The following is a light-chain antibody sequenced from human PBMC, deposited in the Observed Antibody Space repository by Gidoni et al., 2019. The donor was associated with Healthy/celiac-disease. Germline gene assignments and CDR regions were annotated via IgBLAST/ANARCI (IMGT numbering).Light chain of an antibody. V-gene: IGKV3-11*01. CDR2: DAS. CDR1: QSVSSY. Sequence: IVLTQSPATLSSSPGERATLSCRASQSVSSYLAWYQQKPGQAPRLLIYDASNRATGIPARFSGSGSGTDFTLTISSLEPEDFAVYYCQQRSNWPQVFXGXTKVEIK. J-gene: IGKJ4*01. CDR3: QQRSNWPQV.